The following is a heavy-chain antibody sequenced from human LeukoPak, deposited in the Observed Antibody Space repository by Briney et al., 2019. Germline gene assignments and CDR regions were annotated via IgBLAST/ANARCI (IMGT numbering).Heavy chain of an antibody. Sequence: GGSLRLSCAASGFTFSSYAMSWVRQAPGKGLEWVSAISGSGGSTYYADSVKGRFTISRDNSKNTLYLQMNSLRAEDTAVYYCAKAETALAYCGGDCYEGLLDPFDYWGQGTLVTVSS. CDR2: ISGSGGST. V-gene: IGHV3-23*01. CDR3: AKAETALAYCGGDCYEGLLDPFDY. J-gene: IGHJ4*02. CDR1: GFTFSSYA. D-gene: IGHD2-21*01.